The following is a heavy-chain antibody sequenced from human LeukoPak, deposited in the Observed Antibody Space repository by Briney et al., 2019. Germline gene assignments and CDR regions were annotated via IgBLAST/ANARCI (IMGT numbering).Heavy chain of an antibody. V-gene: IGHV3-7*03. J-gene: IGHJ4*02. CDR2: IKQDGSEK. CDR1: GFTFSSYW. Sequence: GGSLRLSCAASGFTFSSYWMSWVRQAPGKGLEWVANIKQDGSEKYYVDSVKGRFTISRDNAKNSLYLQMNSLRAEDTAVYYCARADYYDSSGYFDCWGQGTLVTVSS. CDR3: ARADYYDSSGYFDC. D-gene: IGHD3-22*01.